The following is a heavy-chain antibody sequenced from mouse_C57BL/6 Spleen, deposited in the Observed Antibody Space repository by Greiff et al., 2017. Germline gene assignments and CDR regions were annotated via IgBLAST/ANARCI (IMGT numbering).Heavy chain of an antibody. V-gene: IGHV1-50*01. D-gene: IGHD2-1*01. CDR1: GYTFTSYW. J-gene: IGHJ4*01. Sequence: QVQLQQPGAELVTPGASVKLSCKASGYTFTSYWMQWVKQRPGQGLEWIGEFDPSDSYSNSNQQFKGKATLTVDTSSSTTYMQLSSLTSEDTAVYYCARYGNYEEDDWGQGTTVTVSS. CDR3: ARYGNYEEDD. CDR2: FDPSDSYS.